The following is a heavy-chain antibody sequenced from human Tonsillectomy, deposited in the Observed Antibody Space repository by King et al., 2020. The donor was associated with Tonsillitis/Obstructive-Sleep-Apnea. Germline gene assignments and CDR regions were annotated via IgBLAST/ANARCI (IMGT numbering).Heavy chain of an antibody. D-gene: IGHD2-8*01. CDR2: VYYSGST. V-gene: IGHV4-61*01. J-gene: IGHJ4*02. CDR3: ARDRRGGESEIYDTNVRFLDS. CDR1: SGSVSGGKNY. Sequence: VQLQESGPGLVRPSETLSLTCTVSSGSVSGGKNYWTWIRQPPGKGLEWIGYVYYSGSTKYNPSLKSRVTISVDTSKNQFSLRLTSVTAADTAVYFCARDRRGGESEIYDTNVRFLDSWGQGMLVSVSS.